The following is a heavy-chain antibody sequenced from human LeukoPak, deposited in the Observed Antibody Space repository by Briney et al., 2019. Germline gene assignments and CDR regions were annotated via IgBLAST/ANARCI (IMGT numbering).Heavy chain of an antibody. CDR3: AKDQGIAVAGTDDAFDI. D-gene: IGHD6-19*01. CDR2: IAYDGSNE. CDR1: GFTFSNYG. V-gene: IGHV3-30*18. J-gene: IGHJ3*02. Sequence: GGSLRLSCAASGFTFSNYGMHWVRQAPGKGLEWVAVIAYDGSNEYYAEFVKGRFTISRDNSKNTLYLQMYSLRAKDTAVYFCAKDQGIAVAGTDDAFDIWGQGTRVTVSS.